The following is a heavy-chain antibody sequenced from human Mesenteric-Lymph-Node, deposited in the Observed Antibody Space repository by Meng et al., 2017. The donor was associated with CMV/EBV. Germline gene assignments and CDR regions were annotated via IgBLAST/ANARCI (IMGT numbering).Heavy chain of an antibody. CDR3: ARDAKVGYCSTTSCPTFDY. CDR1: RKYD. CDR2: ISGSGGNT. D-gene: IGHD2-2*01. J-gene: IGHJ4*02. Sequence: RKYDMNWVRQAPGKGLEWVSSISGSGGNTYYAGSVKGRFTVSRDNTKNTLYLQVNSLRAEDTAIYYCARDAKVGYCSTTSCPTFDYWGQGTLVTVSS. V-gene: IGHV3-23*01.